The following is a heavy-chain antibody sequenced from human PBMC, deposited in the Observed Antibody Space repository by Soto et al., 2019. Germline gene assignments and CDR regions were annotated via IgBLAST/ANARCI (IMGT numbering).Heavy chain of an antibody. CDR1: GGSISSSSYY. V-gene: IGHV4-39*01. CDR3: ARLRIAAAGTVAWFDP. J-gene: IGHJ5*02. CDR2: IYYSGST. Sequence: PSETLSLTCTVSGGSISSSSYYWGWIRQPPGKGLEWVGSIYYSGSTYYNPSLKSRVTISVDTSKNQFSLKLSSVTAADTAVYYCARLRIAAAGTVAWFDPWGQGTLVTVSS. D-gene: IGHD6-13*01.